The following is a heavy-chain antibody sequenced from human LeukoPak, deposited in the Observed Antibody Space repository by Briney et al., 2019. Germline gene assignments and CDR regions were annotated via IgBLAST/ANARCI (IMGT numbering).Heavy chain of an antibody. CDR3: AELGITMIGGV. J-gene: IGHJ6*04. Sequence: GGSLRLSCAASGFTFSSYGMHWVRQAPDKGLEWVAFIRYDGTTKYYADSVKGRFTISRDNSKNTLYLQMNSLRAEDTAVYYCAELGITMIGGVWGKGTTVTISS. CDR2: IRYDGTTK. V-gene: IGHV3-30*02. D-gene: IGHD3-10*02. CDR1: GFTFSSYG.